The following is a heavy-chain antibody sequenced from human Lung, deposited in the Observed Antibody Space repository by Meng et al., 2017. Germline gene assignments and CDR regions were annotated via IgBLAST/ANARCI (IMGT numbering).Heavy chain of an antibody. D-gene: IGHD2-15*01. V-gene: IGHV3-21*01. CDR2: ISSDSRYI. Sequence: ELQLVESGGGLVTPGGSLRLSCAASGFTFSNYSMNWVRQAPGKGLEWVSSISSDSRYIFYADSVKGRFTISRDNAKNSLYLLMIGLRPEDTAVFYCARFETVGVATGDFWGQGTLVTVSS. CDR1: GFTFSNYS. CDR3: ARFETVGVATGDF. J-gene: IGHJ4*02.